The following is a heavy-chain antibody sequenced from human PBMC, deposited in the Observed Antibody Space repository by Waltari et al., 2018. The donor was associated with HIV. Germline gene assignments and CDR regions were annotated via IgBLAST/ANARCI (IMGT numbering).Heavy chain of an antibody. CDR3: AKGRSITMIVVVPGWFDP. Sequence: EVQLLESGGGLVQPGGSLRLSCAASGFTFSRVAMSWVRQAPGKGLEWVSAISGSGGSTYYADSVKGRFTISRDNSKNTRYLQMNSLRAEDTAVYYCAKGRSITMIVVVPGWFDPWGQGTLVTVSS. CDR2: ISGSGGST. CDR1: GFTFSRVA. J-gene: IGHJ5*02. D-gene: IGHD3-22*01. V-gene: IGHV3-23*01.